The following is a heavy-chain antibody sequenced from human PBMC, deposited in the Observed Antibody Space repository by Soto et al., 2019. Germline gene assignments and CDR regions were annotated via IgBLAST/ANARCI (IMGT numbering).Heavy chain of an antibody. CDR3: ARDQYDFRSGSYYYAMEV. V-gene: IGHV4-61*01. Sequence: LSLTCTVSGGSVSSESHYWSWIRQTPGKGLEWIGYIYYTGSTNYNPSLKGRVTMSVDTSRDQVSLRLRSVTRADTAMYYCARDQYDFRSGSYYYAMEVWGQGTKVTVSS. D-gene: IGHD3-3*01. CDR2: IYYTGST. J-gene: IGHJ6*02. CDR1: GGSVSSESHY.